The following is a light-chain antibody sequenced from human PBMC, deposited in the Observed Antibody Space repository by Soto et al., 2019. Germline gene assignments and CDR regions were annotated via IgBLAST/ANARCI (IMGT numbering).Light chain of an antibody. CDR2: QVS. Sequence: DVVMTQSPLSLPVTLGQPASISCRSSQSVVYSDGTAYLTWFQQRPGQSPRRLIYQVSNRDSGVPDRFSGSGSGTDFTLTISRVEAEDVGIYYCMQGTHWPPTFGRGTKVEIK. J-gene: IGKJ1*01. CDR1: QSVVYSDGTAY. CDR3: MQGTHWPPT. V-gene: IGKV2-30*01.